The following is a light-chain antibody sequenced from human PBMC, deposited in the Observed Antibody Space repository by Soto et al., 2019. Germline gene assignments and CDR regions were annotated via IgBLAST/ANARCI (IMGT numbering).Light chain of an antibody. CDR3: QQYGSSPT. V-gene: IGKV3-20*01. CDR2: AAS. Sequence: IVLTQSPGTLSLSPWERATLSCRASQSVSSSYLAWYQQKPGQAPRLLIYAASSRATGIPDRFSGSGSGTDFTLTISRLEPEDFAVYYCQQYGSSPTFGQGTKVDIK. CDR1: QSVSSSY. J-gene: IGKJ1*01.